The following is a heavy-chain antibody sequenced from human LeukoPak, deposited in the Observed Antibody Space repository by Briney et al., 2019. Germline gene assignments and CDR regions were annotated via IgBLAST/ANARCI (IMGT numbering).Heavy chain of an antibody. CDR3: ARGNYYDSSGYYAPVGY. V-gene: IGHV1-69*05. D-gene: IGHD3-22*01. Sequence: SVKVSCKASGGTFSSYAISWVRQAPGQGLEWMGRIIPMFGTANYAQKFQDRVTVTTDESTTAAYMEMSSLRSEDTAVYYCARGNYYDSSGYYAPVGYWGQGTLVTVSS. CDR2: IIPMFGTA. CDR1: GGTFSSYA. J-gene: IGHJ4*02.